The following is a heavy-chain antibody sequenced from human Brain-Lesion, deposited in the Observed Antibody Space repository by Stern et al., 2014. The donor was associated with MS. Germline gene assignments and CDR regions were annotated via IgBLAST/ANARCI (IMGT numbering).Heavy chain of an antibody. CDR2: TSFDGSKK. Sequence: VQLVESGGGVAQPGRSLRLACAPSGLTLSGYAMHWVRQAPGKGLEWVAGTSFDGSKKYYADSVKGRFPISRDKSNNTRYLQVNSLRAEDTAVYYCARENGYYDSSTFPPDFDYWGQGTLVTVSS. J-gene: IGHJ4*02. CDR3: ARENGYYDSSTFPPDFDY. V-gene: IGHV3-30*01. CDR1: GLTLSGYA. D-gene: IGHD3-22*01.